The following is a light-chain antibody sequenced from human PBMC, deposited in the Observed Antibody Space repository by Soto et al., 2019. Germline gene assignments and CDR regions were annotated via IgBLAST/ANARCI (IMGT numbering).Light chain of an antibody. CDR1: QGIRDA. CDR2: SAS. J-gene: IGKJ2*01. Sequence: DIPMTQSPSSLSASVGDRVTITCRVSQGIRDALGWYQQKPGKVPKRLIYSASSLQRGVPSRFSGSGSETEFTLTINSLQPEDFATYYCLQHSDYPFTFGQGTRLEI. V-gene: IGKV1-17*01. CDR3: LQHSDYPFT.